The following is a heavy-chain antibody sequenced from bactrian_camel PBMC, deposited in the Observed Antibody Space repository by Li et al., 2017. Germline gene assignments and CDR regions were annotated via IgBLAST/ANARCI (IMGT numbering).Heavy chain of an antibody. V-gene: IGHV3S53*01. CDR2: IDNDSST. J-gene: IGHJ4*01. CDR1: RFHSGFVFSTWC. D-gene: IGHD2*01. CDR3: AEDTVGRSGSAHWDPARYNL. Sequence: HVQLVESGGGSVQAGGSLRLSCAASRFHSGFVFSTWCMGWFRQAPGKQREGIAVIDNDSSTEYAASVKGRFTISYDKETRTVTLQMNSLKEEDTAIYYCAEDTVGRSGSAHWDPARYNLWGQGTQVTVS.